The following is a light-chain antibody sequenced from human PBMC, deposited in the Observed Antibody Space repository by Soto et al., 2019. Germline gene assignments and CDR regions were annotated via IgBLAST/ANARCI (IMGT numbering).Light chain of an antibody. CDR1: QSISNY. J-gene: IGKJ2*01. CDR2: ATS. Sequence: DIQMTQSPSSLSASVGDRVTITCRASQSISNYLNWYQQKPGKAPKLLIYATSNLQSGVPSRFSGSRSGTDFTLTISSLQPEDFATYFCHQSHSLPYTFDQGTKLEIK. V-gene: IGKV1-39*01. CDR3: HQSHSLPYT.